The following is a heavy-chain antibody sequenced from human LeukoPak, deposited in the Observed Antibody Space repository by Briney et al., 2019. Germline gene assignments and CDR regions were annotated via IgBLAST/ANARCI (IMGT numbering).Heavy chain of an antibody. V-gene: IGHV3-23*01. CDR1: GFIFSNYT. D-gene: IGHD6-13*01. Sequence: AGGSLILSCAASGFIFSNYTMSWVRQVPGRGLEWVSTISSRGDSTYVADSVKGRFTISRDNSKNSLYLQMNTVRAEDTAVYYCAKVRGERIGSASNYWGQGTLVTVSS. J-gene: IGHJ4*02. CDR3: AKVRGERIGSASNY. CDR2: ISSRGDST.